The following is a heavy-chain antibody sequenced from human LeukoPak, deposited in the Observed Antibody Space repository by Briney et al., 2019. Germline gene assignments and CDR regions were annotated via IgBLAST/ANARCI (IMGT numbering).Heavy chain of an antibody. CDR1: SGSMSTYY. Sequence: SETLSLTCTVSSGSMSTYYWGWIRQPPGKGLEWIGEINHSGSTNYNPSLKSRVTISVDTSKNQFSLKLSSVTAADTAVYYCARGGVLRYFDWLLYFDYWGQGTLVTVSS. D-gene: IGHD3-9*01. J-gene: IGHJ4*02. CDR3: ARGGVLRYFDWLLYFDY. CDR2: INHSGST. V-gene: IGHV4-34*01.